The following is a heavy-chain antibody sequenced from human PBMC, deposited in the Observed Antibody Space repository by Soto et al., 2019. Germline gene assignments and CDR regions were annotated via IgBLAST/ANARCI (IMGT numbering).Heavy chain of an antibody. Sequence: SETLSLTCTVSGGSISSYYWSWIRQPPGKGLEWIGYIYYSGSTNYNPSLKSRVTISVDTSKNQFSLKLSSVTAADTAVYYCARDRRYGDPAFDYWGQGTLVTVSS. J-gene: IGHJ4*02. CDR3: ARDRRYGDPAFDY. CDR2: IYYSGST. V-gene: IGHV4-59*01. CDR1: GGSISSYY. D-gene: IGHD4-17*01.